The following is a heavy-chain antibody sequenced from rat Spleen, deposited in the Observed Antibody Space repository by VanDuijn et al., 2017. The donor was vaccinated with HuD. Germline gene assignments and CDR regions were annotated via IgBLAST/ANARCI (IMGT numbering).Heavy chain of an antibody. J-gene: IGHJ2*01. CDR1: GFTFSDYY. CDR3: ARPLTTVATYYFDY. CDR2: ISYEGSST. Sequence: EVQLVESGGGLVQPGRSLKLSCAASGFTFSDYYMAWVRQAPKKGLEWVASISYEGSSTYYGDSVKGRFTISRDNAKSTLYLQMDSLRSEDTATYYCARPLTTVATYYFDYWGQGVMVTVSS. D-gene: IGHD1-8*01. V-gene: IGHV5-22*01.